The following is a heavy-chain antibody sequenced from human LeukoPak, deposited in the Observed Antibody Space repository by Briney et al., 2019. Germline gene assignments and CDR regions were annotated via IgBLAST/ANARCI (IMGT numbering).Heavy chain of an antibody. V-gene: IGHV1-58*01. CDR2: IVVGSGKT. CDR3: AADNQQIAV. CDR1: GVSFSNSA. J-gene: IGHJ4*02. D-gene: IGHD1-14*01. Sequence: SVKVSCKASGVSFSNSALQWVRQARGQRLERIGWIVVGSGKTNYAQKFQDRVTMTRDMSTSTAYMELSSLRSDDTAVYYCAADNQQIAVWGQGTLVTVSS.